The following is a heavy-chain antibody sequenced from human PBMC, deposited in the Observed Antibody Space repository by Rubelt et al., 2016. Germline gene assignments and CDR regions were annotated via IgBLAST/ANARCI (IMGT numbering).Heavy chain of an antibody. D-gene: IGHD4-23*01. CDR2: ITHTGST. CDR3: ARGAGGGNSAGY. Sequence: QVQLQQWGAGLLKPSETLSLSCAVYGGSFSGYYWTWIRQPPGKGLEWIGEITHTGSTNYTPTLKSRATISVDTSKNQFFLKVNSVTAADTAVYYCARGAGGGNSAGYWGQGTRVTVSS. CDR1: GGSFSGYY. V-gene: IGHV4-34*01. J-gene: IGHJ4*02.